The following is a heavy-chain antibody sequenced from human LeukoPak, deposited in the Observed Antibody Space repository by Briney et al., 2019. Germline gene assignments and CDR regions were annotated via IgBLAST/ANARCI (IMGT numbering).Heavy chain of an antibody. CDR3: ARHGGAAAAIDY. V-gene: IGHV4-39*01. J-gene: IGHJ4*02. D-gene: IGHD6-13*01. CDR2: IYYSGTT. Sequence: SETLSLTCTVSGGFVSSSSYYWGWIRQPPGKGLEWIGCIYYSGTTYYIPSLKSRITISADTSKNQFSLKLNSVTAADTAVYYCARHGGAAAAIDYWGQGTLVTVSS. CDR1: GGFVSSSSYY.